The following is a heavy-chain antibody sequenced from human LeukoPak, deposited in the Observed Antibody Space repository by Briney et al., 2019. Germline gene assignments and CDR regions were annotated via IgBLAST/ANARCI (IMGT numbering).Heavy chain of an antibody. CDR3: ARETRPTNFDY. CDR1: GGSISSGSYY. J-gene: IGHJ4*02. CDR2: IYTSGST. Sequence: SQTLSLTCTVSGGSISSGSYYWSWLRRPAGKGLEWIGRIYTSGSTNYKPSLKSRVTISVDTSKNQFSLKLSSVTAADTAVYYWARETRPTNFDYWGQGTLVTVSS. V-gene: IGHV4-61*02.